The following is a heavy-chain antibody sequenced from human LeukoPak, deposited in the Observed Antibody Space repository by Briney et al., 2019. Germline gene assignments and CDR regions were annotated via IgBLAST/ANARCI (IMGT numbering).Heavy chain of an antibody. CDR3: ARANWNYLNYFDY. CDR2: IYTSGST. CDR1: GGSISSYS. J-gene: IGHJ4*02. D-gene: IGHD1-7*01. Sequence: SETLSLTCTVSGGSISSYSWIWIRQPAGKGLEWIGRIYTSGSTNYNPSLKSRVTMSADTSKNQFSLKLSSVTAADTAVYYCARANWNYLNYFDYWGQGTLVTVSS. V-gene: IGHV4-4*07.